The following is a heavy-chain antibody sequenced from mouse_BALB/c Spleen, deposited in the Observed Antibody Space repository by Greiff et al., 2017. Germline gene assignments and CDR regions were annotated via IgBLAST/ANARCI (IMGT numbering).Heavy chain of an antibody. V-gene: IGHV1-9*01. Sequence: QVQLQQSGAELMKPGASVKISCKATGYTFSSYWIEWVKQRPGHGLEWIGEILPGSGSTNYNEKFKGKATFTADTSSNTAYMQLSSLTSEDSAVYYCARKRDGYHGYYFDYWGQGTTLTVSS. D-gene: IGHD2-3*01. J-gene: IGHJ2*01. CDR2: ILPGSGST. CDR3: ARKRDGYHGYYFDY. CDR1: GYTFSSYW.